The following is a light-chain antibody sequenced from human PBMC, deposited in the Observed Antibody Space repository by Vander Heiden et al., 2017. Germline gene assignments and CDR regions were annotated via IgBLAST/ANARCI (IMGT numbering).Light chain of an antibody. V-gene: IGKV1-39*01. CDR1: QNIRDC. Sequence: DIQMTQSPSSLSASVGDRVTLTCRASQNIRDCLNWYQLKPGKAPKLLIYATSRLQSGVPSRFSGTGAGTDFTLTISGLQPDDFATYCCEQGYSNPRTFARGTKVEI. CDR2: ATS. CDR3: EQGYSNPRT. J-gene: IGKJ1*01.